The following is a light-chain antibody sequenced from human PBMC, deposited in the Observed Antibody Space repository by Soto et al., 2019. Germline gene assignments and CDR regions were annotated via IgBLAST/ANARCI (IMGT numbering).Light chain of an antibody. CDR2: DVS. CDR1: SSDFGGYNY. Sequence: QSVLTQPRSVSGSPGQSVTISCTGTSSDFGGYNYVSWYQHHPGKAPKLMIYDVSERPSGVPDRFSGSKSGNTASLTISGLQAEDEADYHCCSYAGTFYVFGTGPKLTVL. CDR3: CSYAGTFYV. J-gene: IGLJ1*01. V-gene: IGLV2-11*01.